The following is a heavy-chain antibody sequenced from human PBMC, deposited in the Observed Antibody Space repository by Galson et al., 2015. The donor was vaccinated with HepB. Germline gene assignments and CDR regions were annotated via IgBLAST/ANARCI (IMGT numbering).Heavy chain of an antibody. V-gene: IGHV3-30*18. CDR2: ISYDGSNK. Sequence: SLRLSCAASGFTFSSYGMHWVRQAPGKGLEWVAVISYDGSNKYYADSVKGRFTISRDNSKNTLYLQMNSLRAEDTAVYYCAKDAGRYFDYWGQGTLVTVSS. CDR3: AKDAGRYFDY. CDR1: GFTFSSYG. J-gene: IGHJ4*02.